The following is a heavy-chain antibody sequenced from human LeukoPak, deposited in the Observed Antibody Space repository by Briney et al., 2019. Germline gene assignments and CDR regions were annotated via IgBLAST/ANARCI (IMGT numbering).Heavy chain of an antibody. CDR2: ISAYNGNT. Sequence: ASVKVSCKASGYTFTSYGISWVRQAPGQGLEWTGLISAYNGNTNYAQKLQGRVTMTTDTSTSTAYMELRSLRSDDTAVYYCARDKSPPEVGATPFDYWGQGTLVTVSS. V-gene: IGHV1-18*01. CDR3: ARDKSPPEVGATPFDY. D-gene: IGHD1-26*01. J-gene: IGHJ4*02. CDR1: GYTFTSYG.